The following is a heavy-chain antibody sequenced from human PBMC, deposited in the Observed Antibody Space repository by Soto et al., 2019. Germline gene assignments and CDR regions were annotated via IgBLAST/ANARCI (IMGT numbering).Heavy chain of an antibody. CDR2: TNPNSGGT. V-gene: IGHV1-2*04. CDR3: ARTTYSGYDSYYGMDV. CDR1: GYTFTGYY. Sequence: QVQLVQSGAEVKKPGASVKVSCKASGYTFTGYYMHWVRQAPGQGLEWMGWTNPNSGGTNYAQKFQGWVTMTRDTSISTAYMELSRLRSDDTAVYYCARTTYSGYDSYYGMDVWGQGTTVTVSS. J-gene: IGHJ6*02. D-gene: IGHD5-12*01.